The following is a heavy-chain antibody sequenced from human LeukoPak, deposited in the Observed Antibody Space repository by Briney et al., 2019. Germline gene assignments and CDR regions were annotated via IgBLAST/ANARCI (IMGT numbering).Heavy chain of an antibody. CDR3: ARDEWGVTNE. CDR1: GYTFPSYG. Sequence: SVQVSCLASGYTFPSYGIRWLRQAAGQELAGMGWINAYNGNKNYPQKLQDRVTMTTYKSTSTAYMELRSLRADDSAVYYCARDEWGVTNEWGQGTLVTVSS. CDR2: INAYNGNK. D-gene: IGHD4-17*01. V-gene: IGHV1-18*01. J-gene: IGHJ4*02.